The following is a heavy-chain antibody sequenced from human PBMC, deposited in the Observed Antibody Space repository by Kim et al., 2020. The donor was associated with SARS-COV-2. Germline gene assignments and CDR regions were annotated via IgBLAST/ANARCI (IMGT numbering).Heavy chain of an antibody. CDR3: ARGGTAMVRSYFDY. CDR2: IYYSGST. J-gene: IGHJ4*02. Sequence: SETLSLTCTVSGCSISSSSYYWGWIRQPPGKGLEWIGSIYYSGSTYYNPSLKSQVTISVDTSKNQFSLKLSSVTAAATAVYYCARGGTAMVRSYFDYWGQGTLVTVSS. V-gene: IGHV4-39*07. CDR1: GCSISSSSYY. D-gene: IGHD5-18*01.